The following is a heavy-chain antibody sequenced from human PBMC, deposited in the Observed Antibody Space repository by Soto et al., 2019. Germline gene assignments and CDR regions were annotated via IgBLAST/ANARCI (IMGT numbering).Heavy chain of an antibody. J-gene: IGHJ4*02. CDR2: VYYSGST. CDR1: GGSVSSGSHY. D-gene: IGHD4-17*01. V-gene: IGHV4-61*01. CDR3: AMQPTVTTPRRSLDF. Sequence: SETLSLTCTVSGGSVSSGSHYWSWIRQPPGKRLEWVGYVYYSGSTNYNPSLQSRVTISVDTSKNQFSLKMNSVTAADTAVYYCAMQPTVTTPRRSLDFWGQGSLVTVSS.